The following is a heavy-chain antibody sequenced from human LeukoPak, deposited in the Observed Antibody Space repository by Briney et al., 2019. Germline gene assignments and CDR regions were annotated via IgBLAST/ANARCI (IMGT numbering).Heavy chain of an antibody. CDR2: INPSGGST. Sequence: ASVKVSCKASGYTFTSYGISWVRQAPGQGLEWMGIINPSGGSTSYAQKFQGRVTMTRDASTGTVYMELSSLRSEDTAVYYCARDSCSGGSCLGYWGQGTLVTVSS. J-gene: IGHJ4*02. D-gene: IGHD2-15*01. CDR3: ARDSCSGGSCLGY. V-gene: IGHV1-46*01. CDR1: GYTFTSYG.